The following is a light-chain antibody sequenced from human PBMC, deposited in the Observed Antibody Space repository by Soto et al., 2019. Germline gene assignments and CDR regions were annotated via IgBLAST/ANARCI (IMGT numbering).Light chain of an antibody. CDR3: SSYAGSNKSV. CDR1: SSDVGGYNY. J-gene: IGLJ1*01. V-gene: IGLV2-8*01. Sequence: QSVLTQPPSASGSPGQSVTISCTGTSSDVGGYNYVSWYQQHPGKAPKLMIYEVSKRPSGVPDRFSGSKSGNTASLTVSGLQPEDEADYYCSSYAGSNKSVFGTGPKVTVL. CDR2: EVS.